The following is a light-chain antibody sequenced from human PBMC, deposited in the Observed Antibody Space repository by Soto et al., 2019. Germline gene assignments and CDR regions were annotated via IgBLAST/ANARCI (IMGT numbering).Light chain of an antibody. J-gene: IGKJ4*01. CDR2: LGS. V-gene: IGKV2-28*01. CDR1: QSLLHRNGFTF. CDR3: MQALPGLT. Sequence: DIVLTQSPLSLPVTPGEPASITCRSSQSLLHRNGFTFLDWYLQKPGQSPQLLIYLGSNRASGVPDRFSGRGSGTDFTLKISRVEAEDVGVYYCMQALPGLTFGGGTKVEIK.